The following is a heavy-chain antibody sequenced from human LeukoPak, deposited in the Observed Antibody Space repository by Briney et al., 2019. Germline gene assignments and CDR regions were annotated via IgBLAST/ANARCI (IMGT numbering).Heavy chain of an antibody. CDR3: RIRGYGDYRDY. J-gene: IGHJ4*02. D-gene: IGHD4-17*01. V-gene: IGHV3-73*01. CDR2: IRSKANSYAT. CDR1: GFTFSGSA. Sequence: PGGSLRLSCAASGFTFSGSAMHWVRQASGKGLEWVGRIRSKANSYATAYAASVKGRFTISRDDSKNTAYLQMNSLKTEDTAVYYCRIRGYGDYRDYWGQGTLVTVSS.